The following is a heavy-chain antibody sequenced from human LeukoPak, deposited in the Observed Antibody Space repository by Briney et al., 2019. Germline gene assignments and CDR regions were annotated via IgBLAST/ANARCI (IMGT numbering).Heavy chain of an antibody. CDR1: GGSFSGYY. J-gene: IGHJ4*02. D-gene: IGHD3-10*01. V-gene: IGHV4-34*01. CDR2: INHSGST. Sequence: SETLSLTCAVYGGSFSGYYWSWIRQPPGKGLEWIGEINHSGSTNYNPSLKSRVTISVDTSKNQFSLKLSSVTAADTAVYYCARHFPNYYYGSLSSHSIRGFDYWGQGTLVTVSS. CDR3: ARHFPNYYYGSLSSHSIRGFDY.